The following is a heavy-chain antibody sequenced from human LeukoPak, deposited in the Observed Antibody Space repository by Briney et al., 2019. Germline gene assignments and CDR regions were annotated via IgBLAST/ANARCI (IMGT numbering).Heavy chain of an antibody. CDR2: INQDGSEK. V-gene: IGHV3-7*03. J-gene: IGHJ6*03. Sequence: GGSLRLSCAASGFTFSAYWLSWVRQAPGKGLEWMANINQDGSEKYYMDSVKGRFTISRDNSKNTLYLQMNSLRAEDTAVYYCAKTAPRYYYYMDVWGKGTTVTISS. D-gene: IGHD6-25*01. CDR1: GFTFSAYW. CDR3: AKTAPRYYYYMDV.